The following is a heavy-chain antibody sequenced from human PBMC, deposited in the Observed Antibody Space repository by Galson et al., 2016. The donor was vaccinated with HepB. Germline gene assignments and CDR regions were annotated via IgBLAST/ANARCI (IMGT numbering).Heavy chain of an antibody. D-gene: IGHD3-10*01. V-gene: IGHV3-21*01. J-gene: IGHJ4*02. CDR2: ISRDSTSV. CDR3: VRERPYGSGSHYFDH. CDR1: GIIFKGYN. Sequence: SLRLSCAASGIIFKGYNMNWVRQAPEKGLEWVSSISRDSTSVYYADSVKGRFTISRDNAKSSLDLQMSSLRAEDTGLYYCVRERPYGSGSHYFDHWGQGVLATVAS.